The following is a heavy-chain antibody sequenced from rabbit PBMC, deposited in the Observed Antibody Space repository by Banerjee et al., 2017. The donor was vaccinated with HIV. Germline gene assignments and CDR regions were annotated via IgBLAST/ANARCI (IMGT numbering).Heavy chain of an antibody. V-gene: IGHV1S45*01. Sequence: QEQLVESGGGLVQPEGSLTLTCTASGFSFSSNYWICWVRQAPGKGLELIACIYAGSSGMTYYASWAKGRFTISKTSWTTVTLQMTSLTAADTATYFCARDLAGVIGWNFNLWGPGTLVTVS. D-gene: IGHD4-1*01. J-gene: IGHJ4*01. CDR1: GFSFSSNYW. CDR3: ARDLAGVIGWNFNL. CDR2: IYAGSSGMT.